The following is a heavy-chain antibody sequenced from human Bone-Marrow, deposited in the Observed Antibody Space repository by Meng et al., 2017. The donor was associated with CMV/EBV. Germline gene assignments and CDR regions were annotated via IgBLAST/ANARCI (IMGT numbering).Heavy chain of an antibody. J-gene: IGHJ4*02. V-gene: IGHV1-69*04. CDR2: IIPILGIA. D-gene: IGHD5-24*01. Sequence: FSSYTISWVRQAPGQGLEWMGRIIPILGIANYAQKFQGRVTITADKSTSTAYMELSSLRSEDTAVYYCAREGDGYNSRLQKSYYLDYWGQGTLVTVSS. CDR1: FSSYT. CDR3: AREGDGYNSRLQKSYYLDY.